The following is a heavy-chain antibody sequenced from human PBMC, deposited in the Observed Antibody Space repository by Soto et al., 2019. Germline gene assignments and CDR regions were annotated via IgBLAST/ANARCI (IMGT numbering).Heavy chain of an antibody. D-gene: IGHD3-16*01. V-gene: IGHV3-48*02. CDR3: ARPGEGVLFYYALDV. J-gene: IGHJ6*02. Sequence: EVQLVESGGGLVQPGGSLRLSCVASGFTLSSYSMNWVRQAPGKGLEWISYISSGSDTIYYADSVKGRFTVSRDNAKNSLYLLMNSLRDEDTAVYYCARPGEGVLFYYALDVWGQGTTVTVSS. CDR1: GFTLSSYS. CDR2: ISSGSDTI.